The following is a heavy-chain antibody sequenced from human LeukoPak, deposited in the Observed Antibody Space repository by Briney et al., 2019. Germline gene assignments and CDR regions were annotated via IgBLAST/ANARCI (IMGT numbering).Heavy chain of an antibody. D-gene: IGHD4-17*01. J-gene: IGHJ4*02. CDR1: GYTFTSYD. CDR2: MNPNSGNT. Sequence: ASAKVSCKASGYTFTSYDINWVRQATGQGLEWMGWMNPNSGNTGYAQKFQGRVTMTRNTSISTAYMELSSLRSEDTAVYYCARTDDYGDYYVSSHWGQGTLVTVSS. V-gene: IGHV1-8*01. CDR3: ARTDDYGDYYVSSH.